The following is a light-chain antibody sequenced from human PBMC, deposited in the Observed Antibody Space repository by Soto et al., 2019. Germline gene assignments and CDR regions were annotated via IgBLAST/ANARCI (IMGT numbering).Light chain of an antibody. CDR3: QQYGSSPPWT. CDR1: QSVSSSY. Sequence: EIVMTQSPGTLSVSPGERATLSCRAIQSVSSSYLAWYQQKPGQAPRLLIYGASSRATGIPDRFSGSGSGTDFTLTISRLEPEDFAVYYCQQYGSSPPWTFGQGTKVDIK. J-gene: IGKJ1*01. CDR2: GAS. V-gene: IGKV3-20*01.